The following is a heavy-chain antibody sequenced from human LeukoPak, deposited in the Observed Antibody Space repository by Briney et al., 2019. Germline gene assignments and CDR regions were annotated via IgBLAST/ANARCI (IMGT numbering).Heavy chain of an antibody. D-gene: IGHD3-22*01. J-gene: IGHJ5*02. V-gene: IGHV1-2*04. CDR1: GYTFTGYY. Sequence: ASVKVSCKASGYTFTGYYMHWVRQAPGQGLEWMGWINPNSGGTNYAQKFQGWVTMTRDTSISTAYMELSRLRSDDTAVYYCARVGDYDSSGNYNWFDPWGQGTLVTVSS. CDR2: INPNSGGT. CDR3: ARVGDYDSSGNYNWFDP.